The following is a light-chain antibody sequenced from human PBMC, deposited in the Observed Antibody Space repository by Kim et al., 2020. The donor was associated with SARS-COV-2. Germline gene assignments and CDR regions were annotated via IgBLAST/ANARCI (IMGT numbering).Light chain of an antibody. CDR1: QSIASD. CDR2: GAA. J-gene: IGKJ1*01. V-gene: IGKV3-15*01. Sequence: STGGRATLSCRASQSIASDLAWYQHKSGQPPRLLIYGAAIRATGVPTRFRGSGSGTEFTLTINNLQSEDFGVYYCQQYNNWPPWTFGQGTKVDIK. CDR3: QQYNNWPPWT.